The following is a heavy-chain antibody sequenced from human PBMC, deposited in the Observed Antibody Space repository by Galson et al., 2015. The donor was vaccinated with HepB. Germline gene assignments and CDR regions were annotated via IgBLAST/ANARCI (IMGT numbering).Heavy chain of an antibody. Sequence: LRLSCAASGFTFSSYAMHWVRQAPGKGLEYVSAISSNGGSTYYADSVKGRFTISRDNSKNTLYLQMSSLRAEDTAVYYCAHIAAAARPTTDDAFDIWGQGTMVTVSS. J-gene: IGHJ3*02. CDR2: ISSNGGST. CDR3: AHIAAAARPTTDDAFDI. CDR1: GFTFSSYA. V-gene: IGHV3-64D*06. D-gene: IGHD6-13*01.